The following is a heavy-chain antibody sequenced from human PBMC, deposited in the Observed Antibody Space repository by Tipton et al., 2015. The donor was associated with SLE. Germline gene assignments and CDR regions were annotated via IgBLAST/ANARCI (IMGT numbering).Heavy chain of an antibody. Sequence: TLSLTCAVYGGSFSGYYRSWIRQPPGKGLEWIGEINHSGSTNYNPSLKSRVTISVDPSKNQFSLKLNSVTAADTAVYYCARTPDTIGYYYVPTNSFDPWGQGTLVTVSS. V-gene: IGHV4-34*01. CDR3: ARTPDTIGYYYVPTNSFDP. J-gene: IGHJ5*02. CDR1: GGSFSGYY. CDR2: INHSGST. D-gene: IGHD3-22*01.